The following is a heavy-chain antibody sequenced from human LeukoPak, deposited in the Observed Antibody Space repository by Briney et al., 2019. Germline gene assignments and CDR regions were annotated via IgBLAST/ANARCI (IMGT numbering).Heavy chain of an antibody. CDR1: GFXFSSYS. D-gene: IGHD3-3*01. J-gene: IGHJ5*02. CDR3: ARGRLNDAAFDP. Sequence: PGGSLRLSCAASGFXFSSYSMNWVRQAPGKGLEWVSSISSSSSYIYYADSVKGRFTVSRDNAKNSLYLQMNSLRAEDTAVYYCARGRLNDAAFDPWGQGTLVTVSS. CDR2: ISSSSSYI. V-gene: IGHV3-21*01.